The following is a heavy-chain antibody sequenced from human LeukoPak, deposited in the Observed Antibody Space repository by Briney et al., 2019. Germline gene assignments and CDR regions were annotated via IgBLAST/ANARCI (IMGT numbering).Heavy chain of an antibody. D-gene: IGHD3-10*01. CDR1: GGSISNYY. CDR3: ARVYGSGSHH. Sequence: SETLSLTCTVSGGSISNYYWIWIRQPPGKGLEWIGHISYSGSTNYNPSLKSRVTISVDTSKNQFSLKLSSVTAADTAVYYCARVYGSGSHHWGQGTLVTVSS. CDR2: ISYSGST. J-gene: IGHJ4*02. V-gene: IGHV4-59*12.